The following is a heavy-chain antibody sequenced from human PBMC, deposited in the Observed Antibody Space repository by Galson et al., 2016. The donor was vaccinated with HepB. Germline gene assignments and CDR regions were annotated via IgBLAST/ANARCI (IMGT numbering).Heavy chain of an antibody. V-gene: IGHV3-30*04. Sequence: SLRLSCATSGFTFSRYALHWVRQAPGKGLEWVAVISYDGTNKYYADSVRGRFTISRDNSMDTLYLQMNSLRGEDTAVYYCARAGEDYGGQPSNYGGQGTLVTVSS. CDR1: GFTFSRYA. J-gene: IGHJ4*02. CDR2: ISYDGTNK. CDR3: ARAGEDYGGQPSNY. D-gene: IGHD4-23*01.